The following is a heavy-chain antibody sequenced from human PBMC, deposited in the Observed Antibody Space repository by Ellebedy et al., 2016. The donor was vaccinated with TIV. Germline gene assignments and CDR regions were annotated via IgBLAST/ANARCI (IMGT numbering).Heavy chain of an antibody. Sequence: SETLSLTCAVSGDSISRSNWWSWVRQPPGKGLEWIGEIYHTGSTNYYPSLKSRVTISVDKSKNQFSLKLTSVTAADTAIYYCASLPDYRVGFVDAPMVWGHWGQGTLVTVSS. CDR1: GDSISRSNW. D-gene: IGHD3-10*01. V-gene: IGHV4-4*02. CDR2: IYHTGST. CDR3: ASLPDYRVGFVDAPMVWGH. J-gene: IGHJ4*02.